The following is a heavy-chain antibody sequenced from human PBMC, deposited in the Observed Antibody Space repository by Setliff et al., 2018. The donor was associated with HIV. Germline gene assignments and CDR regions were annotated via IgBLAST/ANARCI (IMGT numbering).Heavy chain of an antibody. CDR2: ISNNGGIT. J-gene: IGHJ4*02. Sequence: LRLSCAASGFTFSRYGMHWVRQAPGKGLEYVSAISNNGGITYYGDSVKGRFTISRDNSKNTLYLQMGSLRPEDMAVYYCARAEQRYYGSGKGYYFDYWGPGTLVTVSS. D-gene: IGHD3-10*01. CDR1: GFTFSRYG. V-gene: IGHV3-64*02. CDR3: ARAEQRYYGSGKGYYFDY.